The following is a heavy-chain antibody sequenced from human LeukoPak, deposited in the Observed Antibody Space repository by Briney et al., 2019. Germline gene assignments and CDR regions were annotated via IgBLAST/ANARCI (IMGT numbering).Heavy chain of an antibody. CDR3: ARRLYYYGSGSSLGYFQH. Sequence: SETLSLTCAVYGGSFSGYYWSWIRQPPGKGLEWIGEINHSGSTNYNPSLKSRVTISVDTSKNQFSLKLSSVTAADTAVYYCARRLYYYGSGSSLGYFQHWGQAPWSPSPQ. D-gene: IGHD3-10*01. V-gene: IGHV4-34*01. CDR2: INHSGST. J-gene: IGHJ1*01. CDR1: GGSFSGYY.